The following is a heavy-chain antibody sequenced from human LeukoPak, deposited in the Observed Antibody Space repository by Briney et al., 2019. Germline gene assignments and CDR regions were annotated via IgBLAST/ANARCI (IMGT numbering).Heavy chain of an antibody. Sequence: ASVKVSCRASGYTFTSYYMHWVRQAPGQGLEWMGIINPSGGSTSYAQKFQGRVTMTRDTSTSTVYMELSSLRSEETAVYYCAREEGYCSGGSCYYYGMDVWGKGTTVTVSS. J-gene: IGHJ6*04. CDR2: INPSGGST. CDR3: AREEGYCSGGSCYYYGMDV. CDR1: GYTFTSYY. V-gene: IGHV1-46*01. D-gene: IGHD2-15*01.